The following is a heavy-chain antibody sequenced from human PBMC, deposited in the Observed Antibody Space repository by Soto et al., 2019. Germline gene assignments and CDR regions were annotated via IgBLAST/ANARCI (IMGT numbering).Heavy chain of an antibody. CDR3: ARHFVAVVIKGWGY. CDR1: GGSIDRSNYY. Sequence: SETLSLTSTVAGGSIDRSNYYWDWLRQPPGKGLEWIGTTYYNGNAYYNPSLKSRVSMSVDTSKNQFSLKLVSVTAADTAVYYCARHFVAVVIKGWGYWGQGTLVTVSS. J-gene: IGHJ4*02. V-gene: IGHV4-39*01. CDR2: TYYNGNA. D-gene: IGHD3-10*01.